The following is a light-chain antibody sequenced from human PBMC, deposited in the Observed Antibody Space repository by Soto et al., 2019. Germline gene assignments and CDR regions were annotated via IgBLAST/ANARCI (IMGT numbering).Light chain of an antibody. CDR1: QTISSG. CDR2: KAS. V-gene: IGKV1-5*03. CDR3: QHYNSYSEA. J-gene: IGKJ1*01. Sequence: DIQLTQSPSTLSGSVGARVALTGLASQTISSGLAWYQQKPGKAPKLLIYKASTLKSGVPSRFSGSGSGTEFTLTISSLQPDDFATYYCQHYNSYSEAFGQGTKVDI.